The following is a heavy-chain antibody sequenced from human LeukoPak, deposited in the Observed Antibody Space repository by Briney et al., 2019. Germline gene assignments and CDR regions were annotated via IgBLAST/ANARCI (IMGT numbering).Heavy chain of an antibody. CDR2: ISYDGSNK. J-gene: IGHJ3*02. CDR1: GFTFSSYA. CDR3: ARDALAFDI. Sequence: GGSLRLSCAASGFTFSSYAMHWVRQAPGKGLEWVAVISYDGSNKYYADSVKGRFTISRDNSKNTLYLQMNSLRAEDAAVYYCARDALAFDIWGQGTMVTVSS. V-gene: IGHV3-30-3*01.